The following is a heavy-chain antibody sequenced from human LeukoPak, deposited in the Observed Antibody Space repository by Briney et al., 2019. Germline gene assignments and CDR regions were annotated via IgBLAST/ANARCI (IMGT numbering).Heavy chain of an antibody. CDR3: ARSPRKRTIFGVVSSRNWFDP. D-gene: IGHD3-3*01. Sequence: ASVKVSCKASGYTFTSYGISWVRQAPGQGLEWMGWISTYNGNTNYAQKLQGRVTMTTDTSTSTAYMELRSLRSDDTAVYYCARSPRKRTIFGVVSSRNWFDPWGQGTLVTVSS. J-gene: IGHJ5*02. CDR1: GYTFTSYG. V-gene: IGHV1-18*01. CDR2: ISTYNGNT.